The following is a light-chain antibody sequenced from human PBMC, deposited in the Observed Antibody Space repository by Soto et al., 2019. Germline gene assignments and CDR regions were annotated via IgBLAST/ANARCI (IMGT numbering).Light chain of an antibody. J-gene: IGKJ1*01. V-gene: IGKV3-20*01. CDR3: QQYDSPPPT. CDR1: QSVNSNY. CDR2: GAS. Sequence: EIVLTQSPGTLSLSPGERATLSCRASQSVNSNYLAWYQRKPGQAPRLLIYGASNRATDIPYRFSASGSGTDFTLTITRLEAEDYAVYYCQQYDSPPPTFGQGTKVEVK.